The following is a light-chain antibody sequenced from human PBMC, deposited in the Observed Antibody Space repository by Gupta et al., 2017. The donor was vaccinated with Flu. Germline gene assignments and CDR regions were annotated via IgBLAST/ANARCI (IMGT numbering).Light chain of an antibody. V-gene: IGLV1-47*01. J-gene: IGLJ2*01. Sequence: RRVTISCSGSSSNIGSNYVYWYQQFPGTAPKLLIYKNDQRPSGIPDRFSGSKSGTSASLAISGLRSEDESDYYCATWDDSLSGRVFGGGTKLTVL. CDR2: KND. CDR3: ATWDDSLSGRV. CDR1: SSNIGSNY.